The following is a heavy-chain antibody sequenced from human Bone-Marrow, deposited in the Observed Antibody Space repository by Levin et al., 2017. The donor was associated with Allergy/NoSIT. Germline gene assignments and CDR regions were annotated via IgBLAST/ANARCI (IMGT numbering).Heavy chain of an antibody. V-gene: IGHV3-48*03. CDR1: GFTFSSYE. J-gene: IGHJ4*02. Sequence: AGGSLRLSCAASGFTFSSYEMNWVRQAPGKGLEWVSYISSSASIKYYAHSVKGRFTISRDNAKNSLYLQMNSLRVEDTAVYYCARESGDGYNDGDGGHWGQGTLVTVSS. CDR2: ISSSASIK. D-gene: IGHD5-24*01. CDR3: ARESGDGYNDGDGGH.